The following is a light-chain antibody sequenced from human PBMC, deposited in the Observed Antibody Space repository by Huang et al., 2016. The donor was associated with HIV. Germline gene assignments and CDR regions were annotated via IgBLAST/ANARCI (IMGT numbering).Light chain of an antibody. V-gene: IGKV4-1*01. CDR3: QQYYDTPRT. J-gene: IGKJ1*01. Sequence: EIVLTQSPDSLAVSLGERATINCKSSQSLFYSSRSKNYLAWYQPKPGQPPKLLIYWASTREAGVPDRFSGSGSGTDFTLTITSLQAEDVAVYYCQQYYDTPRTFGQGTKVEIK. CDR2: WAS. CDR1: QSLFYSSRSKNY.